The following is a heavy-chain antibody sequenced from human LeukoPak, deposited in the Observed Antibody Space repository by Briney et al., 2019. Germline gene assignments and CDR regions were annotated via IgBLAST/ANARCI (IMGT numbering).Heavy chain of an antibody. D-gene: IGHD5-12*01. Sequence: ASVKVSCKASGYTFTSYDINWVRQATGQGLEWMGWMNPNSGNTGYAQKFQGRVTMTRNTSISTAYMELSSLRSEGTAVYYCARGGSYSGYDPDAFDIWGQGTMVTVSS. CDR1: GYTFTSYD. J-gene: IGHJ3*02. CDR2: MNPNSGNT. CDR3: ARGGSYSGYDPDAFDI. V-gene: IGHV1-8*01.